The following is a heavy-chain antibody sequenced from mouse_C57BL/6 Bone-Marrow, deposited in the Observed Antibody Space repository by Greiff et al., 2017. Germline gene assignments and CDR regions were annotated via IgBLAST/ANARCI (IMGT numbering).Heavy chain of an antibody. V-gene: IGHV1-61*01. CDR3: ARSPGTNY. CDR1: GYTFPSYW. D-gene: IGHD4-1*01. Sequence: VKVVEPGAELVRPGSSVKLSCKASGYTFPSYWMDLVKQRPGQGLEWIGNIYPSDSETHYNQKFKDKATLTVDKSSSTAYMQLSSLTSEDSAVYYCARSPGTNYWGQGTTLTVSS. CDR2: IYPSDSET. J-gene: IGHJ2*01.